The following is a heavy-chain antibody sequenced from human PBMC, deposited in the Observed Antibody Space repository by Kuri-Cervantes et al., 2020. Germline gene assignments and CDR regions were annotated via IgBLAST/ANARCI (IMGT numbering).Heavy chain of an antibody. CDR2: INHSGST. CDR1: GGSFSGYH. CDR3: AREGSHITMVRGVDY. Sequence: SETLSLTCAVCGGSFSGYHWTWIRQPPGKGLEWIGEINHSGSTNYNPSLKSRVTMSVDTSKNQFSLKLSSVTAADTAVYYCAREGSHITMVRGVDYWGQGTLVTVSS. J-gene: IGHJ4*02. V-gene: IGHV4-34*01. D-gene: IGHD3-10*01.